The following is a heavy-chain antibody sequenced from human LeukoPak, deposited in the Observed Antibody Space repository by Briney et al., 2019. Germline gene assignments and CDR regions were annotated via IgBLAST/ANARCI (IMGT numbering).Heavy chain of an antibody. D-gene: IGHD6-19*01. CDR2: IKSKSDGGTT. V-gene: IGHV3-15*01. CDR3: TTIGFSGYSGLDYYYYYYMDV. Sequence: SGGSLRLSCAASGFTFTNAWMSWVRQAPGKGLEWVGRIKSKSDGGTTDDAAPVKGRFVISRDDSKNTLYLQMNGLKTEDTAVYYCTTIGFSGYSGLDYYYYYYMDVWGKGTTVTVSS. CDR1: GFTFTNAW. J-gene: IGHJ6*03.